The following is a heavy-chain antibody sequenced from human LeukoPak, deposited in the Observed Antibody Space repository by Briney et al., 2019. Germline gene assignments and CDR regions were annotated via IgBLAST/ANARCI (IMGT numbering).Heavy chain of an antibody. CDR3: ASSRDGYNYWAADFDY. Sequence: GGSLRLSCAASGFTFSSYAMSWVRQAPGKGLQWVSGISGSGSSTYYADSVKGRFTISRDKSKNTLYLEMNSLRAEDTAVYHCASSRDGYNYWAADFDYWGQGTLVTVSS. J-gene: IGHJ4*02. CDR1: GFTFSSYA. V-gene: IGHV3-23*01. CDR2: ISGSGSST. D-gene: IGHD5-24*01.